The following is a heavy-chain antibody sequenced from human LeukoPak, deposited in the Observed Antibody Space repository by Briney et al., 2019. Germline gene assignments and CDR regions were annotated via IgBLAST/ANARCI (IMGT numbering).Heavy chain of an antibody. D-gene: IGHD1-26*01. CDR2: ISGSGIAT. J-gene: IGHJ4*02. CDR3: AKNPSGSYQGCFDY. CDR1: GFTFSDFA. Sequence: GGSLRPSCAASGFTFSDFAMTWVRQAPGKGLEWVSAISGSGIATYYADSVKGRFTITRDNSEDTLYLQMSSLRADDTAVYYCAKNPSGSYQGCFDYWGQGSLVTVSS. V-gene: IGHV3-23*01.